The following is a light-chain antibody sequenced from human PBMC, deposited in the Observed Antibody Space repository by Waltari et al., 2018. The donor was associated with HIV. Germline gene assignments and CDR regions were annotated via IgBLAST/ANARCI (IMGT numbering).Light chain of an antibody. CDR3: GTWDNNLSAWV. CDR1: TSNIGNSY. J-gene: IGLJ3*02. V-gene: IGLV1-51*02. CDR2: KNN. Sequence: QSVLTQPPSVSAAPGQKVTISCSGSTSNIGNSYVSWYQQLPGTAPKLVIYKNNQRPSGMPDRFSGSKSGTSATLGITGLQTGDEADYYCGTWDNNLSAWVFGGGTKLTVL.